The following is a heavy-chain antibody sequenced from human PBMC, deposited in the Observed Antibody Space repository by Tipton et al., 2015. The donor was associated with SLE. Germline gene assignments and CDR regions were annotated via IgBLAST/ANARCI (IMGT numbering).Heavy chain of an antibody. D-gene: IGHD6-6*01. Sequence: QVQLVQSGAEVKKPGASVKVSCKASGYTFTGYYMHWVRQAPGQGLEWMGWINPNSGGTNYAQKFQGRVTMTRDTSISTAYMEVSRLRSDDTAVYYCGREGRGSSANCYAMDVGGQGATVTVSS. CDR3: GREGRGSSANCYAMDV. V-gene: IGHV1-2*02. CDR2: INPNSGGT. CDR1: GYTFTGYY. J-gene: IGHJ6*02.